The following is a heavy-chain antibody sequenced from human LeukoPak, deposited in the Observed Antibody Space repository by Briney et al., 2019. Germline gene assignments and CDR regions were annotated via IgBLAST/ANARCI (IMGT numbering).Heavy chain of an antibody. Sequence: SCKASGYTFTSYGISWARQAPGKGLEWVSAISGSGGSTYYADSVKGRFTISRDNSKNTLYLQMNSLRAEDTAVYYCAKRGYYYDSSGYYYFDYWGQGTLVTVSS. D-gene: IGHD3-22*01. CDR1: GYTFTSYG. J-gene: IGHJ4*02. V-gene: IGHV3-23*01. CDR3: AKRGYYYDSSGYYYFDY. CDR2: ISGSGGST.